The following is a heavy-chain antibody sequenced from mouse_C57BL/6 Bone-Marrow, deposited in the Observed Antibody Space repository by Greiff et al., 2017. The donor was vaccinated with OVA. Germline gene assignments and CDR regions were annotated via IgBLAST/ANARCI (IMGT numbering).Heavy chain of an antibody. J-gene: IGHJ1*03. CDR1: GYTFTSYW. CDR3: ARTGYFDV. CDR2: IDPANGNT. V-gene: IGHV14-3*01. Sequence: VQLQQPGAELVKPGASVKLSCKASGYTFTSYWMHWVKQRPEQGLEWIGRIDPANGNTKYAPKFQGKATITADTSSNTAYLQLSSLTSEDTAIYYCARTGYFDVWGTGTTVTVSS.